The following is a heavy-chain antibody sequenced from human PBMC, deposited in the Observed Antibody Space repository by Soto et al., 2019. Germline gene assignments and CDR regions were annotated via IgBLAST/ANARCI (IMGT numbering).Heavy chain of an antibody. D-gene: IGHD3-22*01. CDR3: ASYYYHSSGYYHYFDY. CDR1: GLTFSIYG. CDR2: ISASGGST. J-gene: IGHJ4*02. V-gene: IGHV3-23*01. Sequence: PGGSMRLSCAASGLTFSIYGMSWVRQAPGKEPEWVSGISASGGSTYYADSVKGRFTISRDNSKNTVYLQMNSLRAEDTASYYCASYYYHSSGYYHYFDYWGQGTLVTVSS.